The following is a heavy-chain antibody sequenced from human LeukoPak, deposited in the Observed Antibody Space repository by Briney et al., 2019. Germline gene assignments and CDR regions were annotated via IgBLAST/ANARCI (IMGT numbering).Heavy chain of an antibody. CDR2: INTNTGNP. J-gene: IGHJ4*02. V-gene: IGHV7-4-1*02. CDR3: ARGLAAAGRNHDY. D-gene: IGHD6-13*01. CDR1: GYTFTGYY. Sequence: GASVKVSCKASGYTFTGYYMHWVRQAPGQGLEWMGWINTNTGNPTYAQGFTGRFVFSLDTSVSTAYLQISSLKAEDTAVYYCARGLAAAGRNHDYWGQGTLVTVSS.